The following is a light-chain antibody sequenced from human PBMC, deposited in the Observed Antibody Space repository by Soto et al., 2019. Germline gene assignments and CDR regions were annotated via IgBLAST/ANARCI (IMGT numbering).Light chain of an antibody. V-gene: IGKV1-5*01. J-gene: IGKJ5*01. CDR1: QSIGTW. CDR2: DAS. CDR3: QQYDTYSMYT. Sequence: DIQMTQSPSTLSASVGDRATITCRASQSIGTWLAWYQQKPGKAPKLLIYDASTLESGVPSRFSGSGSGTEFTLIISSLQPDDFATYYCQQYDTYSMYTFGQGTRLEIK.